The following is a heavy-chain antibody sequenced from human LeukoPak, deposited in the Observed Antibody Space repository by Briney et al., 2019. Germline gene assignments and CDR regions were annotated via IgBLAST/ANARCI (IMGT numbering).Heavy chain of an antibody. D-gene: IGHD3-9*01. CDR2: ISYDGSNK. CDR1: GFTFSTYV. Sequence: GGSLRLSCAASGFTFSTYVMHWVRQAPGKGLEWVAVISYDGSNKYYADSVKGRFTISRDNSKNTLYLQMNSLRAEDTAVYYCARDDMLDYWGQGTLVTVSS. J-gene: IGHJ4*02. V-gene: IGHV3-30-3*01. CDR3: ARDDMLDY.